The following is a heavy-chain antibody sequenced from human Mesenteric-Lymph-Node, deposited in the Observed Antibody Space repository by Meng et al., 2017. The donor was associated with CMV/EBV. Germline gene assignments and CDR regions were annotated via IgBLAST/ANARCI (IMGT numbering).Heavy chain of an antibody. CDR3: AKGGPTGNWGYYFDY. CDR2: IYYNGST. D-gene: IGHD3-9*01. V-gene: IGHV4-59*01. CDR1: GGSFSGYY. Sequence: GSLRLSCAVYGGSFSGYYWSWIRQSPGKGLEWLGYIYYNGSTNYNPSLKSRVTISVDTSKKHFFLNLSSVTPADTAVYYCAKGGPTGNWGYYFDYWGQGKLVTVSS. J-gene: IGHJ4*02.